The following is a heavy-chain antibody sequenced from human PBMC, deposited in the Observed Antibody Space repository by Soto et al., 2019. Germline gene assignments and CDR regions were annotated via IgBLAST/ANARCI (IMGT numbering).Heavy chain of an antibody. Sequence: QVQLVQSGAEVKKPGASVKVSCKASGYTFTSYGISWVRQAPGQGLEWMGWISAYNGNTNYAQKLQGGVTMTTDTSTGTAYMERGSLGADDTAVYYCANGGYGYSGYYYGMDVWGQGTTVIVSS. J-gene: IGHJ6*02. D-gene: IGHD5-18*01. CDR1: GYTFTSYG. V-gene: IGHV1-18*01. CDR3: ANGGYGYSGYYYGMDV. CDR2: ISAYNGNT.